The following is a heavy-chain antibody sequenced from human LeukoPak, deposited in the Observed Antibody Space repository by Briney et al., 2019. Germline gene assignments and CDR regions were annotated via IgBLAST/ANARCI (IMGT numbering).Heavy chain of an antibody. V-gene: IGHV4-59*01. CDR1: GGSISSYY. J-gene: IGHJ6*03. D-gene: IGHD4-17*01. CDR3: ARVKYGDYYYYYMDV. Sequence: SETLSLTCTVSGGSISSYYWSWIRQPPGKGLEWIGYIYYSRSTNYNPSLKSRVTISVDTSKNQFSPKLSSVTAADTAVYYCARVKYGDYYYYYMDVWGKGTTVTVSS. CDR2: IYYSRST.